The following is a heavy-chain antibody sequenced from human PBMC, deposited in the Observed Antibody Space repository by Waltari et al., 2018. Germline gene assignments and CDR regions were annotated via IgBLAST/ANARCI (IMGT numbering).Heavy chain of an antibody. V-gene: IGHV3-74*01. D-gene: IGHD4-17*01. Sequence: EVQLVGSGGGLVQPGGSLRLSCAAFGFPYSTYWMHWVRQAPGKGLVWVSRRNSDGSSTSYADSVKGRFTISKDNAKNTVYLQMNSLRAEDTAIYYCARGARRTTVTTGWWYFDLWGRGTLVTVSS. CDR1: GFPYSTYW. CDR2: RNSDGSST. J-gene: IGHJ2*01. CDR3: ARGARRTTVTTGWWYFDL.